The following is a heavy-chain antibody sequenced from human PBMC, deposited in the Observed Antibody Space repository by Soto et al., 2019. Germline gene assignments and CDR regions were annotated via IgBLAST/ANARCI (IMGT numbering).Heavy chain of an antibody. CDR2: ISAYNGNT. J-gene: IGHJ6*03. CDR1: GYTFTSYG. V-gene: IGHV1-18*01. D-gene: IGHD2-2*01. Sequence: ASVKVSCKASGYTFTSYGISWVRQAPGQGLEWMGWISAYNGNTNYAQKLQGRVTMTTDTSTSTAYMELRSLRSDDTAVYYCARGGGIVVVPAAMGDYYMDVWGKGTTVTVSS. CDR3: ARGGGIVVVPAAMGDYYMDV.